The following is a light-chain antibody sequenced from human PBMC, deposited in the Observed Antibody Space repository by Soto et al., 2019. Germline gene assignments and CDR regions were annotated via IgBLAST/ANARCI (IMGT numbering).Light chain of an antibody. Sequence: EIVLTQSPGTLSLSPGERATLSCRASQTVSRNNLVWYQQRPGQPPRLLIYGASTRATGIPARFSGSGSGTEFTLTISSLQSEDFAVYYCQHYHGWPITFGQGTRLEIK. V-gene: IGKV3-15*01. CDR1: QTVSRNN. CDR2: GAS. CDR3: QHYHGWPIT. J-gene: IGKJ5*01.